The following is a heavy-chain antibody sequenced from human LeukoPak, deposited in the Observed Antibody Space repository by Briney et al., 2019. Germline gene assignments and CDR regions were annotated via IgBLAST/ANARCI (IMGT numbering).Heavy chain of an antibody. J-gene: IGHJ6*02. Sequence: SETLSLTCTVSGGSISSYYWSWIRQPPGKGLEWIGYIYYSGSTNYSPSLKSRVTISVDTSKNQFSLKLSSVTAADAAVYYCTRFHDFYYGMDVWGQGTTVTVSS. D-gene: IGHD3-3*01. CDR3: TRFHDFYYGMDV. CDR1: GGSISSYY. CDR2: IYYSGST. V-gene: IGHV4-59*01.